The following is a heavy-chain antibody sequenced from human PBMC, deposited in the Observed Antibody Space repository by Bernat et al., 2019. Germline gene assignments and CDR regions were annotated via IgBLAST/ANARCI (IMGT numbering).Heavy chain of an antibody. V-gene: IGHV4-34*01. D-gene: IGHD2-2*01. CDR1: GGSFSGYY. CDR3: ARGLVWGDAFDI. Sequence: QVQLQQWGAGLLKPSETLSLTCAVYGGSFSGYYWSWIRQPPGKGLEWIGEINHSGSTNYNPSLKSRVTISVETSKNQFSLKLRFVAAADTAVYYCARGLVWGDAFDIWGQGTMVTVSS. J-gene: IGHJ3*02. CDR2: INHSGST.